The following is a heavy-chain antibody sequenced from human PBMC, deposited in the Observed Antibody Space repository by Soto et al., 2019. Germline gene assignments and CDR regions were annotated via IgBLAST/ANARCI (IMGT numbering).Heavy chain of an antibody. CDR1: GGSFSGYY. V-gene: IGHV4-34*01. CDR2: INHSGST. Sequence: KASETLSLTCAVYGGSFSGYYWSWIRQPPGKGLEWIGEINHSGSTNYNPSLKRRVTISVDTSKNQFSLKLSSVTAADTAVYYCARRRGTYYYDSSGSPTDYWGQGTLVTAPQ. D-gene: IGHD3-22*01. CDR3: ARRRGTYYYDSSGSPTDY. J-gene: IGHJ4*02.